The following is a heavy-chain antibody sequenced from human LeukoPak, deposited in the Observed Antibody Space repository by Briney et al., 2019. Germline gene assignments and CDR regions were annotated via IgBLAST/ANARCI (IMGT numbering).Heavy chain of an antibody. CDR1: IGSINSSKW. J-gene: IGHJ6*02. CDR3: ARQKWEQQGRDYYFNGLDV. CDR2: IYLYGTT. V-gene: IGHV4-4*02. Sequence: SETLSLTCSVSIGSINSSKWWSWVRQSPVKGLEWIGEIYLYGTTNYNPSFTSRVTMSVDRSRNQFSLKLTSVTAADTAVYYCARQKWEQQGRDYYFNGLDVWGPGTTVIVSS. D-gene: IGHD1/OR15-1a*01.